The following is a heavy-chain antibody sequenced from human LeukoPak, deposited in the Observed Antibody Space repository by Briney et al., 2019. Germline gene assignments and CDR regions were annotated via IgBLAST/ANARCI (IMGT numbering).Heavy chain of an antibody. CDR2: INHSGST. Sequence: KASETLSLTCAVYGGSFSGYFWSWIRQPPGKGLEWIGEINHSGSTNYNPSLKSRVTISIDTSKNQFSLKLSSVTAADTAVYYCARVSYDFWSGYADYWGQGTLVTVSS. D-gene: IGHD3-3*01. J-gene: IGHJ4*02. CDR1: GGSFSGYF. CDR3: ARVSYDFWSGYADY. V-gene: IGHV4-34*01.